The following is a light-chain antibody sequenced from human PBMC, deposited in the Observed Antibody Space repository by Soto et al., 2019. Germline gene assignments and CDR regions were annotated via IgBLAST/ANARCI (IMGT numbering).Light chain of an antibody. CDR2: GAS. CDR1: QNVSSSY. CDR3: QQYNSSPFT. V-gene: IGKV3-20*01. J-gene: IGKJ3*01. Sequence: ETVLTQSPGTLSLSPGERATLSCRASQNVSSSYLAWYQQKLGQAPRLLIHGASSRATGIPDRFSGSGSGTDFTLTVSRLEPEDFAVYNYQQYNSSPFTFGPGTKVDIK.